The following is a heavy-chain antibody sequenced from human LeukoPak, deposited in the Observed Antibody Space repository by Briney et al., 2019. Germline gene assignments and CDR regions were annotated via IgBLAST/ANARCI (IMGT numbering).Heavy chain of an antibody. J-gene: IGHJ4*02. V-gene: IGHV3-74*01. CDR1: GFTFSSCW. D-gene: IGHD4-23*01. CDR2: INSDGTST. CDR3: ASEVVTLRPPGY. Sequence: GGSLRLSCAASGFTFSSCWMHWVRQAPGKRLMWVSRINSDGTSTSYADAVKGRFTISRDNAKNTLYLQMNILRAEDTAVYYCASEVVTLRPPGYWGQGTLVTVSS.